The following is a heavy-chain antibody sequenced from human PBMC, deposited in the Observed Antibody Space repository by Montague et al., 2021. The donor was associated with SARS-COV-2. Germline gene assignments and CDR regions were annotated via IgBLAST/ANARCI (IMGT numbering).Heavy chain of an antibody. CDR3: ASTSASSDY. D-gene: IGHD1-26*01. CDR1: GDSVSRNSAA. CDR2: TYYRSKWYN. Sequence: CAISGDSVSRNSAAWNWIRQSPSIGLEWLGRTYYRSKWYNDYAVSVKSRITINPDTSKNQISLQPNSVTPEDTAVYYCASTSASSDYWGQGTLVTVSS. V-gene: IGHV6-1*01. J-gene: IGHJ4*02.